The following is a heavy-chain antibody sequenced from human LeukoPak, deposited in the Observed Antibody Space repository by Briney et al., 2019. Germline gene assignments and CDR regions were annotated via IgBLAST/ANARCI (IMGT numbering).Heavy chain of an antibody. CDR1: GFSLSDYQ. V-gene: IGHV3-11*01. D-gene: IGHD3-16*01. Sequence: GGSLRLSCAASGFSLSDYQMSWVRQAPGKGLEWISYITASGRSTNYADSVKGRFTISRDNAKNSVVLQMNSLSAEDTAVYYCTRERRGSYYAFESWGQGTLVSVSS. CDR3: TRERRGSYYAFES. CDR2: ITASGRST. J-gene: IGHJ4*02.